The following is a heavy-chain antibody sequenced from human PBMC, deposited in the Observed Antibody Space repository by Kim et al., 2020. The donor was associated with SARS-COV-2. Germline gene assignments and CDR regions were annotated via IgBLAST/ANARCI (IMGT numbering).Heavy chain of an antibody. D-gene: IGHD3-10*01. J-gene: IGHJ4*02. CDR2: INHSGST. CDR1: GGSFSGYY. Sequence: SETLSLTCAVYGGSFSGYYWSWIRQPPGKGLEWIGEINHSGSTNYNPSLKSRVTISVDTSKNQFSLKLSSVTAADTAVYYCARVVGRITMVRGVINYFDYWGQGTLVTVSS. V-gene: IGHV4-34*01. CDR3: ARVVGRITMVRGVINYFDY.